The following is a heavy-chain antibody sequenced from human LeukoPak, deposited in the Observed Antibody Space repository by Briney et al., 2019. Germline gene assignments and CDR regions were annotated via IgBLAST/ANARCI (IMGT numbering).Heavy chain of an antibody. CDR3: AILGSTWFDP. J-gene: IGHJ5*02. V-gene: IGHV3-23*01. CDR2: ISGSGGST. D-gene: IGHD1-26*01. Sequence: GGSLRLSCAASGFTVSSNYMSWVRQAPGKGLEWVSAISGSGGSTYYADSVKGRFTISRDNSKNTLYLQMNSLRAEDTAVYYCAILGSTWFDPWGQGTLVTVSS. CDR1: GFTVSSNY.